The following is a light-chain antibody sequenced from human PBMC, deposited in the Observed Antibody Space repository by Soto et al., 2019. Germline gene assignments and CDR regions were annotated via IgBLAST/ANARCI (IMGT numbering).Light chain of an antibody. CDR3: QQYNGYGSWT. V-gene: IGKV1-5*03. CDR2: ETS. CDR1: QGISGS. Sequence: DIHMTQCPSTLSASVGDRVTITCRASQGISGSLAWYQQRPGKVPKLLIYETSTLESGVPSRFSGSASGTEFTLTISSLQPDDFATYYYQQYNGYGSWTFGQGTKVDIK. J-gene: IGKJ1*01.